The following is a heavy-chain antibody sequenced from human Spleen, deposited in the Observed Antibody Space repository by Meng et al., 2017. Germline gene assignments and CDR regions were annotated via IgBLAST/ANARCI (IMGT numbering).Heavy chain of an antibody. V-gene: IGHV1-46*04. D-gene: IGHD5-24*01. Sequence: QVYLVQSGAEVKKPGASVKVSCKASGYTFTGYFMHWVRQAPEQGPEWVGINNPRDGDTSYSQKLRGRVTLTRDTSTSTAYMELSSLTSGDTAVYYCVRERDATYYFHNWGQGTLVTVSS. J-gene: IGHJ4*02. CDR3: VRERDATYYFHN. CDR2: NNPRDGDT. CDR1: GYTFTGYF.